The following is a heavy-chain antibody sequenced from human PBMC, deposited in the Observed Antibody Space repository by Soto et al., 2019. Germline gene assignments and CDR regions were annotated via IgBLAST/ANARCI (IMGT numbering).Heavy chain of an antibody. CDR1: GFTFSSYS. Sequence: PGGSLRLSCAASGFTFSSYSMNWVRQAPGKGLEWVSYISSSSSTIYYADSVKGRFTISRDNAKNSLYLQMNSLRDEDTAVYYCARRRGSSWYYYYYYGMDVWGQGTTVTVSS. V-gene: IGHV3-48*02. CDR3: ARRRGSSWYYYYYYGMDV. J-gene: IGHJ6*02. D-gene: IGHD6-13*01. CDR2: ISSSSSTI.